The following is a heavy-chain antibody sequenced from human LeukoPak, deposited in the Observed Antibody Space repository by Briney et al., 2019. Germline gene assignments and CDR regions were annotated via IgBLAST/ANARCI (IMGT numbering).Heavy chain of an antibody. Sequence: SETLPLTCTVSGGSIRSSYYYWGWIRQPPGKGLEWIGSIYDSGSTYYNPSLKSRVTISVDTSKNQLSLRLRSVTAADTAVYYCAGLVGRYSTGMYYYFDYWGPGTLVTVSS. V-gene: IGHV4-39*07. D-gene: IGHD1-26*01. CDR3: AGLVGRYSTGMYYYFDY. CDR1: GGSIRSSYYY. J-gene: IGHJ4*02. CDR2: IYDSGST.